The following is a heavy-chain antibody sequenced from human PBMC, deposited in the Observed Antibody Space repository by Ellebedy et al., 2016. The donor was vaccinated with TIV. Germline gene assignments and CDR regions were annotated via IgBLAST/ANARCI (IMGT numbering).Heavy chain of an antibody. CDR1: GYTFTSYG. D-gene: IGHD3-9*01. CDR3: ARDFLRYFDWSPRYYFDY. J-gene: IGHJ4*02. V-gene: IGHV1-18*04. CDR2: ISAYNGNT. Sequence: AASVKVSCKASGYTFTSYGISWVRQAPGQGLEWMGWISAYNGNTNYAQKLQGRVTMTTDTSTSTAYMELRSLRSNDTAVYYCARDFLRYFDWSPRYYFDYWGQGTLVTVSS.